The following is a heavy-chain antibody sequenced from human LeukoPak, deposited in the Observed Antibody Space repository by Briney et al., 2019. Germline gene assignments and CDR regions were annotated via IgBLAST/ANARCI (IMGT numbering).Heavy chain of an antibody. V-gene: IGHV3-74*01. J-gene: IGHJ4*02. CDR3: ARHRGGGSRTWDFDY. CDR2: INSDGSST. CDR1: GFTVSSYW. Sequence: GGTLRLSCAASGFTVSSYWMHWVRQAPGKGLVWVSRINSDGSSTSYADSMKGRITMSRDNAKNSLYLQMISLRAEDMAVYYCARHRGGGSRTWDFDYWGQGTMVTVSS. D-gene: IGHD2-15*01.